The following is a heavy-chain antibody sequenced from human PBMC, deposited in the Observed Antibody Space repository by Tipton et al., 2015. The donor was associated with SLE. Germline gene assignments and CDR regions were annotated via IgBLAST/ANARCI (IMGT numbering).Heavy chain of an antibody. CDR2: IDHSRST. V-gene: IGHV4-39*07. Sequence: LRLSCTVSGGSISSTIYYWGWIRQPPGKGLEWIGEIDHSRSTNYNPSLKSRVTISRDNAKNSLYLQMNSLRAEDTAVYYCAKDLDNGDYGPRYFDLWGRGTLVTVSS. D-gene: IGHD4-17*01. CDR3: AKDLDNGDYGPRYFDL. J-gene: IGHJ2*01. CDR1: GGSISSTIYY.